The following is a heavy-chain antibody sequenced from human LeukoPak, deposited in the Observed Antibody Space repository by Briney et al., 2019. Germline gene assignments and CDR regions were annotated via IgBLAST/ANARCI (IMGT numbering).Heavy chain of an antibody. J-gene: IGHJ4*02. D-gene: IGHD6-19*01. V-gene: IGHV4-39*07. Sequence: SETLSLTCSVSGGSITGSGYYWVWIRQPPGKGLEWIATIYYTGSTYYNPSLKSRVTISVDTSKNQFSLRLSSVTAADTAMYYCAREIAVAGFDYWGQGTLVTVSS. CDR2: IYYTGST. CDR3: AREIAVAGFDY. CDR1: GGSITGSGYY.